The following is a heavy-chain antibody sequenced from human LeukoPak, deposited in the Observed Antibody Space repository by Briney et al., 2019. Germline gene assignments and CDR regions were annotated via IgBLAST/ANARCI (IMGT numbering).Heavy chain of an antibody. CDR2: IKQDGSEK. Sequence: GGSLRLSCVVSGFTFSSYWMSWVRQAPGKGLERVANIKQDGSEKYYVDSVNRRFTMSRDNAKNSLYLQMNSLRAEDTAVYYCARVQWELRGVGSHFEYWGQRAVGPVSS. CDR3: ARVQWELRGVGSHFEY. D-gene: IGHD1-26*01. CDR1: GFTFSSYW. V-gene: IGHV3-7*01. J-gene: IGHJ4*02.